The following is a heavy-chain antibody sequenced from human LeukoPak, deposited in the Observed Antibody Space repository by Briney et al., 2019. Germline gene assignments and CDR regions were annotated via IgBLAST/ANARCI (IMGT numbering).Heavy chain of an antibody. CDR2: ISTSGGST. CDR1: GGTFSSYA. V-gene: IGHV1-46*01. D-gene: IGHD5-24*01. Sequence: ASVKVSCKASGGTFSSYAISWVRQAPGQGLEWMGIISTSGGSTTYAQKFQGRVTMTRDTSTSTIYMELSSLRSVDTAVFYCARDRDGYNSFDYWGQGTLVTVSS. J-gene: IGHJ4*02. CDR3: ARDRDGYNSFDY.